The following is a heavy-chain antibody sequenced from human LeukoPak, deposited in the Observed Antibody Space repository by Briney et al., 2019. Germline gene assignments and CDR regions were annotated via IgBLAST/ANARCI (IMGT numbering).Heavy chain of an antibody. V-gene: IGHV4-34*01. Sequence: SETLSLTCAVYGGSFSGYYWSWIRQPPGKGLEWIGEINHSGSTNYNPSLKSRVTISVDTSKNQFSLKLSSVTAADTAVYYCARRGLNIPFDYWGQGTLVTVSS. CDR3: ARRGLNIPFDY. CDR1: GGSFSGYY. CDR2: INHSGST. J-gene: IGHJ4*02.